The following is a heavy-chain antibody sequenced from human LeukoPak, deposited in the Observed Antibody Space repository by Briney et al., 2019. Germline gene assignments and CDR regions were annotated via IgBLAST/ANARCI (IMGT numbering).Heavy chain of an antibody. CDR1: GGSISSSSYC. CDR3: ARPSIAARRSYYYMDV. Sequence: SETLSLTCTVSGGSISSSSYCWGWIRQPPGKGLEWIGSIYYSGSTYYNPSLKSRVTISVDTSKNQFSLKLSSVTAADTAVYYCARPSIAARRSYYYMDVWGKGTTVTVSS. V-gene: IGHV4-39*01. J-gene: IGHJ6*03. CDR2: IYYSGST. D-gene: IGHD6-6*01.